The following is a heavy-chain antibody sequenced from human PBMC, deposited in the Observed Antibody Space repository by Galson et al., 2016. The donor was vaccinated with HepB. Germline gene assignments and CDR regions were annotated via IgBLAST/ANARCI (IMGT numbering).Heavy chain of an antibody. Sequence: SLRLSCAGSGFTFGDYAMSWFRRAPGKGLEWVGLIRSKAYGETTEYAASVKGRFTLSRDDSKSIAYLHMYSLKTEDTAVYYCTRATYDFWSGYSTPVGFFDYWGQGALLTVSS. CDR3: TRATYDFWSGYSTPVGFFDY. J-gene: IGHJ4*02. V-gene: IGHV3-49*03. CDR1: GFTFGDYA. D-gene: IGHD3-3*01. CDR2: IRSKAYGETT.